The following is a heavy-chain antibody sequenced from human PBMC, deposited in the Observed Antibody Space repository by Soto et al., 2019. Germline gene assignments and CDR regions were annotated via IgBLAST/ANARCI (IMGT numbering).Heavy chain of an antibody. CDR2: VSTNNADT. J-gene: IGHJ4*02. Sequence: ASVKVACKTSCYSFTAYGLACLHQAHLQRPEWMGWVSTNNADTNYAQKFQGRVTMTTETSTRTTYMELRSLRSDDTAVYYCARELNTDPSAYYSFAYWGQGTLVTVSS. CDR3: ARELNTDPSAYYSFAY. D-gene: IGHD3-22*01. CDR1: CYSFTAYG. V-gene: IGHV1-18*01.